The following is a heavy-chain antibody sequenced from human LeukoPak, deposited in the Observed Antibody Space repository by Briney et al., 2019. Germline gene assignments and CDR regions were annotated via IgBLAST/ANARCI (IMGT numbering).Heavy chain of an antibody. D-gene: IGHD3-10*01. V-gene: IGHV4-34*01. CDR1: GGSFSGYY. CDR2: INHSGST. Sequence: SETLSLTCAVYGGSFSGYYWSWIRQPPGKGLEWIGEINHSGSTNYNPSLKSRVTISVDTSKNQFSLKLSSVTAADTAVYYCARGVVRGVMLYWGQGTLVTVSS. J-gene: IGHJ4*02. CDR3: ARGVVRGVMLY.